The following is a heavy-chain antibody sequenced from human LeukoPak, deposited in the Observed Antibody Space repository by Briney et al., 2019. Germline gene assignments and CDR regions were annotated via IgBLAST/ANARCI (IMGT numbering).Heavy chain of an antibody. D-gene: IGHD5-18*01. CDR3: ARVGSTGYSYGCFDY. V-gene: IGHV1-69*05. Sequence: SVKVSCKASGYTFTSNGISWVRQAPGQGLEWMGRIIPIFGTANYAQEFQGRVTITTDESTSTAYMELSSLRSEDTAVYYCARVGSTGYSYGCFDYWGQGTLVTVSS. CDR1: GYTFTSNG. CDR2: IIPIFGTA. J-gene: IGHJ4*02.